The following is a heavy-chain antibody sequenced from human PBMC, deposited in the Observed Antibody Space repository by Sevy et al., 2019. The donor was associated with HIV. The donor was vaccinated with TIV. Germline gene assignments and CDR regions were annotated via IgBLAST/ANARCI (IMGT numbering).Heavy chain of an antibody. CDR2: IYSGGTT. CDR1: GFTVSNNY. D-gene: IGHD6-13*01. Sequence: GGSLRLSCAASGFTVSNNYMNWVRRAPGKGLEWVSLIYSGGTTHYADSVKGRFTISRDHSKNTLYLQMNSLRAEDTAIYYCARDPPGIAATGGGWGQGTLVTVSS. J-gene: IGHJ4*02. CDR3: ARDPPGIAATGGG. V-gene: IGHV3-53*01.